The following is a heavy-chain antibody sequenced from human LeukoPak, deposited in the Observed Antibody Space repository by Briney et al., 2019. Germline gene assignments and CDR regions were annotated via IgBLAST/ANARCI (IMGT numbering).Heavy chain of an antibody. J-gene: IGHJ4*02. D-gene: IGHD3-22*01. CDR2: INTSGST. Sequence: PSETLSLTCTVSGGSISSGSYFWSWIRQPAGKGLEWIGRINTSGSTNYNPSLKSRVTMSVDTSKNQFSLKLNSVTAAETAVYYCARVSPDDSSGYCLWGQGTLVTVSS. V-gene: IGHV4-61*02. CDR1: GGSISSGSYF. CDR3: ARVSPDDSSGYCL.